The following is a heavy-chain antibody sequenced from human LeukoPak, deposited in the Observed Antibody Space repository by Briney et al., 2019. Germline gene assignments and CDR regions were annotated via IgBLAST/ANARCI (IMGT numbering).Heavy chain of an antibody. CDR1: GFTFGDYS. V-gene: IGHV3-49*03. CDR2: IAGKTHPGTT. Sequence: GGSLRLSCTAAGFTFGDYSISWFRQAPGKGLQWVGFIAGKTHPGTTEYAASVKGRFSISRDDSKSVAYLEMNSLNTEDTAAYFCSRDSYGYQPEFGFAVWGPGTTVTVSS. D-gene: IGHD5-24*01. J-gene: IGHJ6*02. CDR3: SRDSYGYQPEFGFAV.